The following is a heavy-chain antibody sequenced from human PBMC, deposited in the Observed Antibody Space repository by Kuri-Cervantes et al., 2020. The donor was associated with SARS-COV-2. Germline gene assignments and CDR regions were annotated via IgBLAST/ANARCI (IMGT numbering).Heavy chain of an antibody. CDR2: VKTNSGNT. D-gene: IGHD2-21*01. CDR3: YCAPKEGFDS. V-gene: IGHV1-8*02. J-gene: IGHJ4*02. CDR1: GYTFTSYG. Sequence: ASVKVFCKASGYTFTSYGISWVRQATGQGLEWMGMVKTNSGNTLYAQFFQGRVTMTRDISTSTVYMELSSLTSEDTAIYYCYCAPKEGFDSWGQGTLVTVSS.